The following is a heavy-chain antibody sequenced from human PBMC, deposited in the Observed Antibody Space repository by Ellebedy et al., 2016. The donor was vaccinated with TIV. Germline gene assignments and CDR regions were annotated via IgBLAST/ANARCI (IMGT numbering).Heavy chain of an antibody. V-gene: IGHV3-53*01. CDR2: IYSGADGGDT. J-gene: IGHJ4*02. Sequence: GESLKISCAASGFTVSSNYMNWVRQAPGKGLEWVSVIYSGADGGDTYYADSVKGRFTIYRANSPNTLYLQLNSLRAEETAVYYCARDAADSGGKFDYWGQGALVTVSS. CDR1: GFTVSSNY. CDR3: ARDAADSGGKFDY. D-gene: IGHD4-23*01.